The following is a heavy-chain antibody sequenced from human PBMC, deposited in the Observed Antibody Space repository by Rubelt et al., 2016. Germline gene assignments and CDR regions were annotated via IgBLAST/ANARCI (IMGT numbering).Heavy chain of an antibody. Sequence: VQLVESGGGLIQPGGSLRLSCAASGFTISTNYMSWVRQAPGKGLEWVSVIYRDGSTSYAGSVMGRVTSSRDNSRDTLYLQMSSLPAEDTAVYYFLGFQFYVDLRGSFDYWGHGTLVTVSA. CDR2: IYRDGST. V-gene: IGHV3-53*01. J-gene: IGHJ4*01. CDR1: GFTISTNY. CDR3: LGFQFYVDLRGSFDY. D-gene: IGHD4-17*01.